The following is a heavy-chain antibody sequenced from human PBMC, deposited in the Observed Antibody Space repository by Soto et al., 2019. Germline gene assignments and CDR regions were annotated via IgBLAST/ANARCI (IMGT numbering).Heavy chain of an antibody. Sequence: PSETLSLTCTVSGGSVSSGSYYWSWIRQPPGKGLEWIGYIYYSGSTNYNPSLKSRVTISVDTSKNQFSLKLSSVTAADTAVYYCARSHVLLWFGDARLGGMVYGMDVWGQGTTVTVSS. V-gene: IGHV4-61*01. J-gene: IGHJ6*02. D-gene: IGHD3-10*01. CDR1: GGSVSSGSYY. CDR3: ARSHVLLWFGDARLGGMVYGMDV. CDR2: IYYSGST.